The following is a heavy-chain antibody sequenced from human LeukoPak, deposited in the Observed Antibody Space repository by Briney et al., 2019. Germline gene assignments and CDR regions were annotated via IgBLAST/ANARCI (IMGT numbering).Heavy chain of an antibody. V-gene: IGHV4-59*12. Sequence: SETLSLTCTVSGGSINSYYWSWIRQPPGKGLEWIGYTHYSGSTNYNPSLKSRVTMSVDTSKNQFSLKLSSVTAADTAVYYCARDRGSGWYDWFDPWGQGTLVTVSS. CDR2: THYSGST. D-gene: IGHD6-19*01. CDR3: ARDRGSGWYDWFDP. J-gene: IGHJ5*02. CDR1: GGSINSYY.